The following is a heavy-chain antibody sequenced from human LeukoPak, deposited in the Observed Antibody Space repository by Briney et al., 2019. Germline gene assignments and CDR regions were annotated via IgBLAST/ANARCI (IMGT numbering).Heavy chain of an antibody. CDR3: ARGFKKQWLVVQKDRTWFDP. CDR2: INHSGST. J-gene: IGHJ5*02. Sequence: PSETLSLTCAVYGGSFSGYYWSWIRQPPGKGLEWIGEINHSGSTNYNPSLKSRVTISVDTSKNQFSLKLSSVTAADTAVYYCARGFKKQWLVVQKDRTWFDPWGQGTLVTVSS. CDR1: GGSFSGYY. V-gene: IGHV4-34*01. D-gene: IGHD6-19*01.